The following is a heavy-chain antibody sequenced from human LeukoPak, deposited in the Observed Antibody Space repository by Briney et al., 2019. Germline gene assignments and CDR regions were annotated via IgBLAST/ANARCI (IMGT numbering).Heavy chain of an antibody. CDR1: GYRFNSYC. V-gene: IGHV5-51*01. J-gene: IGHJ3*01. D-gene: IGHD3-3*01. Sequence: GESLKISCKGSGYRFNSYCIGWVRQMPGKGLEWMGIIYPGDSDTRYSPSFQGHVTISVDKSISTAYLQWSSLKASDTAMYYCARESGPRSGFTWGQGTMVTVSS. CDR2: IYPGDSDT. CDR3: ARESGPRSGFT.